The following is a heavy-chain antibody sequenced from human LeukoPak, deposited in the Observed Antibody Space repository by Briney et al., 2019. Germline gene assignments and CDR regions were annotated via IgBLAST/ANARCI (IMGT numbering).Heavy chain of an antibody. J-gene: IGHJ6*02. CDR2: IYTSGST. V-gene: IGHV4-4*07. CDR3: ARSYGDYRTYYYYGMDV. Sequence: SETLSLTCTVSGGSISSFYWSWLPQPPGKGLEWIGRIYTSGSTNYNPSLKSRVTMSVDTSKNQFSLKLSSVTAADTAVYYCARSYGDYRTYYYYGMDVWGQGTTVTVSS. CDR1: GGSISSFY. D-gene: IGHD4-17*01.